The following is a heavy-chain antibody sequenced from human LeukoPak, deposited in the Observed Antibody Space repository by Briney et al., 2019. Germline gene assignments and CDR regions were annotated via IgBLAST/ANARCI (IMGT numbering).Heavy chain of an antibody. CDR3: ARILSTGYPDY. CDR2: IYHSGST. CDR1: GGSISSSSYY. D-gene: IGHD2/OR15-2a*01. V-gene: IGHV4-39*07. J-gene: IGHJ4*02. Sequence: SETLSLTCTVSGGSISSSSYYWGWIRQPPGKGLEWIGSIYHSGSTYYNPSLKSRVTIAVETSKNEFSLKLSSVTAADTAVYYCARILSTGYPDYWGQGTLVTVSS.